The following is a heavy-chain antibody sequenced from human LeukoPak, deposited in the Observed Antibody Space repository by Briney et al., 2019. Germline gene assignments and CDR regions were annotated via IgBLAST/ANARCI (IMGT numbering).Heavy chain of an antibody. D-gene: IGHD3-3*01. CDR2: IKQDGSEK. V-gene: IGHV3-7*03. Sequence: PGGSLRLSCAASGFTFSSYWMSWVRQAPGKGLEWVANIKQDGSEKYYVDSVKGRFTISRDNAKNSLYLQMNSLRAEDTAVYYCARDVTGWSYYDFRSGYPSSTFDYWGQGTLVTVSS. CDR1: GFTFSSYW. CDR3: ARDVTGWSYYDFRSGYPSSTFDY. J-gene: IGHJ4*02.